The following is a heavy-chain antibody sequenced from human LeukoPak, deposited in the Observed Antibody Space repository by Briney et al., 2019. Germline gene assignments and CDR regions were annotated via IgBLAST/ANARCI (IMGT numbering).Heavy chain of an antibody. Sequence: GGSLRLSCAASGFTFSGSTMSWVRQAPGKGLEWVSAISGSGGSTYYADSVKGRFTISRDNSKNTLYLQMNSLRAEDTAVYYCAKDREFPYYDFRSGPTMDVWGKGTTVTVSS. D-gene: IGHD3-3*01. CDR3: AKDREFPYYDFRSGPTMDV. CDR1: GFTFSGST. V-gene: IGHV3-23*01. CDR2: ISGSGGST. J-gene: IGHJ6*03.